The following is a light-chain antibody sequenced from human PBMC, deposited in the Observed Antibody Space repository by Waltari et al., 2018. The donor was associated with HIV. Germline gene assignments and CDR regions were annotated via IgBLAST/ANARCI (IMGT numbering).Light chain of an antibody. CDR2: RNS. CDR3: AAWDITLSAWL. Sequence: QARLTQPPSLSEDLTHNVTITCTGDTNKVAHHVTVCLKQHRGHPPKVIFFRNSFRPPGIPERISASRSGNTASLTIIGLQSEDEADYYCAAWDITLSAWLFGGGTQVTV. CDR1: TNKVAHHV. J-gene: IGLJ3*02. V-gene: IGLV10-54*01.